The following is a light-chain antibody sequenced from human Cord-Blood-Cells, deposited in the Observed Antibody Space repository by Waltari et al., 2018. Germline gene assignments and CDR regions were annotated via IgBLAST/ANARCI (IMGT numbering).Light chain of an antibody. J-gene: IGLJ3*02. CDR1: GSDVVGYNY. CDR2: DVS. V-gene: IGLV2-14*01. Sequence: SARPQPASVSGSPGQSITISCTGTGSDVVGYNYVSWYQQHPGKAPKLMIYDVSNRTSGVSNRFSGSKSGNTASLTISGLQAEDEADYYCSSYTSSSTRVFGGGTKLTVL. CDR3: SSYTSSSTRV.